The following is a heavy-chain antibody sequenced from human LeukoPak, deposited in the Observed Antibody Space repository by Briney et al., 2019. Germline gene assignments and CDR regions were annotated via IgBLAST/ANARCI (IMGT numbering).Heavy chain of an antibody. CDR2: TYYKSKWYN. CDR1: GDSVSSNSAT. CDR3: ARGGEYCSSTSCNTSEDIYYYYYGMDV. J-gene: IGHJ6*02. Sequence: QTLSLTCAISGDSVSSNSATWNWIRQSPSRGLEWLGRTYYKSKWYNDYAVSVKSRITINSDTSKNQFSLKLSSVTAADTAVYYCARGGEYCSSTSCNTSEDIYYYYYGMDVWGQGTTVTVSS. V-gene: IGHV6-1*01. D-gene: IGHD2-2*02.